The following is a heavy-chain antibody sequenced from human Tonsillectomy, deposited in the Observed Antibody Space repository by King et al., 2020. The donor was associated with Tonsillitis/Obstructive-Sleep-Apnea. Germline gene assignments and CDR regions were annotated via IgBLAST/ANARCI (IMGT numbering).Heavy chain of an antibody. CDR2: ISDSGDYI. V-gene: IGHV3-21*01. J-gene: IGHJ4*02. Sequence: VQLVESGGGPVKPGGSLRLSCASSPFRFGAYSMNWVRQAPGKGLEWVSTISDSGDYIDYADSVKGRFTISRDNAKNSLYLQMNSLRAEDTAVYYCAREGLYWGQGTLVTVSS. CDR3: AREGLY. CDR1: PFRFGAYS.